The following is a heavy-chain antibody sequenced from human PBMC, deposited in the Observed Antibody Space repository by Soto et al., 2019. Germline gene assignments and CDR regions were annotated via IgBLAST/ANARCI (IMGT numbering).Heavy chain of an antibody. Sequence: MQLVESGGDLVQPGRSLRLSCAASGFSFGDYAMHWVWQAPGKGLEWVSGISWKSASIGYADSVKGRFIISRDNAKNSLYLQLNSLRAEDTALYYCAKSTGGTANGLDVWGQGTTVTVSS. CDR3: AKSTGGTANGLDV. D-gene: IGHD2-8*02. V-gene: IGHV3-9*01. J-gene: IGHJ6*02. CDR2: ISWKSASI. CDR1: GFSFGDYA.